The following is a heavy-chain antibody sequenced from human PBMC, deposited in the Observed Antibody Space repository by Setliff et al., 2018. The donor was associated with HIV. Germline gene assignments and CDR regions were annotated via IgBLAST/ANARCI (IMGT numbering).Heavy chain of an antibody. J-gene: IGHJ4*02. Sequence: SETLSLTCAVSGGSISSNKWWSWVRQPPGRGLEWIGEIYHSGSTKYNPSLKSRVTISVDKSKNQFSLNLTSVTAADTAVYYCARGGAFWSGYYGFDYWGQGTLVTVSS. CDR2: IYHSGST. D-gene: IGHD3-3*01. CDR3: ARGGAFWSGYYGFDY. V-gene: IGHV4-4*02. CDR1: GGSISSNKW.